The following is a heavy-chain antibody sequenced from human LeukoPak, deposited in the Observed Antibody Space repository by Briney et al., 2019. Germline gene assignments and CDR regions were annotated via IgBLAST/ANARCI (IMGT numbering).Heavy chain of an antibody. CDR2: ISYDGSNK. CDR1: GFTLSISG. CDR3: ARDRSGFGGATNYGMDV. V-gene: IGHV3-30-3*01. J-gene: IGHJ6*01. Sequence: GGSLRLSCVASGFTLSISGMHWVRQAPGKGLEWVAFISYDGSNKDYADSVKGRFTISRDNSKDTLYLQMNSPRGDDTAVYYCARDRSGFGGATNYGMDVWGQGTTVTVSS. D-gene: IGHD3-10*01.